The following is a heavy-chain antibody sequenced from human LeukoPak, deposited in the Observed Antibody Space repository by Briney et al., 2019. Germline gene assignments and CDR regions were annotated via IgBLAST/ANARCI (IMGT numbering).Heavy chain of an antibody. V-gene: IGHV4-34*01. D-gene: IGHD4-23*01. Sequence: PSETLSLTCTVSGGSISSYYWSWIRQPPGKGLEWIGEINHSGSTNYNPSLKSRVTISVDTSKNQFSLKLSSVTAADTAVYYCARGRTVVTQNPFDYWGQGTLVTVSS. CDR2: INHSGST. CDR3: ARGRTVVTQNPFDY. CDR1: GGSISSYY. J-gene: IGHJ4*02.